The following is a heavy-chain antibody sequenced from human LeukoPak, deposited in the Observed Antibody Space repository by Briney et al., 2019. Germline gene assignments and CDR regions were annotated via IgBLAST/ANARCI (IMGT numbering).Heavy chain of an antibody. Sequence: PSETLSLTCTVSGGSISSYYWCWIRQPPAKGLEWMGYIYYSGSTNYNPSLKSRVTISLDKSTDKFSLNPSTVTAADNAVYYFARRLRYLDKRGYYYYMGVWGKGTTVTISS. D-gene: IGHD3-9*01. V-gene: IGHV4-59*12. CDR3: ARRLRYLDKRGYYYYMGV. J-gene: IGHJ6*03. CDR2: IYYSGST. CDR1: GGSISSYY.